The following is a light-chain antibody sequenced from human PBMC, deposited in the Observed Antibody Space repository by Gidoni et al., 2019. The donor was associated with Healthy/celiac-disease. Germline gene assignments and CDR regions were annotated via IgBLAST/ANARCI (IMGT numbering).Light chain of an antibody. Sequence: QSVLTQPPSPSGTPGQMGTISCSGSSSNIGSNYVYWYQQLPGTAPKLLIDSNNQRPSGVPDRFSGSKSGTSASLAISGLRSEDEADYYCAAWDDSLTGEVFGGGTKLTVL. CDR2: SNN. J-gene: IGLJ3*02. CDR1: SSNIGSNY. V-gene: IGLV1-47*02. CDR3: AAWDDSLTGEV.